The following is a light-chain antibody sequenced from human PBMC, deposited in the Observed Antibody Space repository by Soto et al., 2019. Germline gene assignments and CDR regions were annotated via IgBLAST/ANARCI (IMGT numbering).Light chain of an antibody. J-gene: IGKJ2*01. CDR1: QSISSW. V-gene: IGKV1-5*01. CDR2: DAS. Sequence: IQMTQSPSTLSASVGDRVTITCRASQSISSWLAWYQQKPGKATKLLIYDASSLESGVPSRFSGSGSGTEFTLTISSLQPDDFATYYCQQYNSYSMYTFGQGTKLEIK. CDR3: QQYNSYSMYT.